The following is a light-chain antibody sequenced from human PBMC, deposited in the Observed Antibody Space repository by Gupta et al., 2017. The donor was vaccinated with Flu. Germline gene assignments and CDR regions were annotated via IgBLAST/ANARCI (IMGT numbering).Light chain of an antibody. CDR1: NIGSKR. CDR2: DDR. CDR3: QVWYSRSDHYV. J-gene: IGLJ1*01. Sequence: SYVLTQPPSVAVAPGQTARITCGGNNIGSKRVHWYQQKPVQAPVLVVYDDRYRLAGIHERFSGSNCGNTATLTISSVEAGDEADYYSQVWYSRSDHYVFGTGTKVTVL. V-gene: IGLV3-21*02.